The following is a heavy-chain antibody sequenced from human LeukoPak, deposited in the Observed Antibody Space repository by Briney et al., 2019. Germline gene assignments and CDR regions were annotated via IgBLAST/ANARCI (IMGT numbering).Heavy chain of an antibody. CDR2: ISSSSSTI. CDR3: TRGGVDHYGSGTYYLMYYFDH. Sequence: GGSLRLSCAASGFTFSSYSMNWVRQAPGKGLEWVSYISSSSSTIYYADSVKGRFTISRDNAKNSLYLQMNSLRAEDTAVYFCTRGGVDHYGSGTYYLMYYFDHWGQGALVTVSS. J-gene: IGHJ4*02. D-gene: IGHD3-10*01. CDR1: GFTFSSYS. V-gene: IGHV3-48*01.